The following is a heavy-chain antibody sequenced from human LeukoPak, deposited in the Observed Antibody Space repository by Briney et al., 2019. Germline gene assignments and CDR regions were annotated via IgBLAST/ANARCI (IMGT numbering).Heavy chain of an antibody. CDR2: IIPILGIA. CDR3: ARGQVAVDEYFQH. J-gene: IGHJ1*01. Sequence: GASVKVSCKASGGTFSSYAISWVRQAPGQGLEWMGRIIPILGIANYAQKFQGRVTITADKSTSTAYMELSSLRSEDTAVYYCARGQVAVDEYFQHWGQGTLVTVSS. CDR1: GGTFSSYA. D-gene: IGHD6-19*01. V-gene: IGHV1-69*04.